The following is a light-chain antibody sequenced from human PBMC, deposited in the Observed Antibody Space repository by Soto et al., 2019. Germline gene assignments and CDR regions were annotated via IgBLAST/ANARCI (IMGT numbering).Light chain of an antibody. Sequence: QSVLTQPPSVSGTPGLRVNISCSGGISNIGKDTVNWYQQLPGTAPKLLMFNDDKRPSAVSDRFSGSRSGTSASLAISGLQSDDEAVYFCSTWDDSLNGWVFGGGTKLTVL. CDR2: NDD. V-gene: IGLV1-44*01. CDR1: ISNIGKDT. CDR3: STWDDSLNGWV. J-gene: IGLJ3*02.